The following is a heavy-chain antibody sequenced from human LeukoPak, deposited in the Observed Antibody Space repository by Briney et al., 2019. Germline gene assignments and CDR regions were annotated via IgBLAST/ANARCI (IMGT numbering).Heavy chain of an antibody. V-gene: IGHV4-39*01. D-gene: IGHD3-22*01. J-gene: IGHJ4*02. Sequence: SETLSLTCTVSGGSISSSSYYWGWIRQPPGKGLEWIGSIYYSGSTYYNPSLESRVTISVDTSKNQFSLKLSSVTAADTAVYYCARLHYYDSSGYPYFDYWGQGTLVTVSS. CDR1: GGSISSSSYY. CDR3: ARLHYYDSSGYPYFDY. CDR2: IYYSGST.